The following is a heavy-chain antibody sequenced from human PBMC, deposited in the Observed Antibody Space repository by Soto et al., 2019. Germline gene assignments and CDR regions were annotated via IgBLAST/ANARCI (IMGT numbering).Heavy chain of an antibody. CDR2: INHSGST. CDR3: ARVVKYYYDSIRGMDV. D-gene: IGHD3-22*01. Sequence: SETLSLPSADHGVPFSVSYWGWFVPPPGKGLEWIGEINHSGSTNYNPSLKSRVTISVDTSKNQFSLKLSSVTAADTAVYYCARVVKYYYDSIRGMDVWGQGTTVP. CDR1: GVPFSVSY. J-gene: IGHJ6*02. V-gene: IGHV4-34*01.